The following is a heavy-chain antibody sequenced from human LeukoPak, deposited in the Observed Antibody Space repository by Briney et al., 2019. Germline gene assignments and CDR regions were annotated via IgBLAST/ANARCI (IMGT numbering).Heavy chain of an antibody. CDR3: AREEMATLYYFDY. Sequence: SETLSLTCTVSGGSISSGGYYWSWIRQPPGKGLEWIGYIYYSGSTNYNPSLKSRVTISVDTSKNQSSLKLSSVTAADTAVYYCAREEMATLYYFDYWGQGTLVTVSS. D-gene: IGHD5-24*01. CDR1: GGSISSGGYY. V-gene: IGHV4-61*08. J-gene: IGHJ4*02. CDR2: IYYSGST.